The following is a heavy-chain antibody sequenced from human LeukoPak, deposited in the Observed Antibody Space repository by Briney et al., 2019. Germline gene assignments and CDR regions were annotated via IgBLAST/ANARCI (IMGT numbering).Heavy chain of an antibody. D-gene: IGHD5-18*01. Sequence: GGSLRLSCTASGFTFSDYWMSWVRQAPGKGLEWVANVKQAGSERYYVDSVKGRFTISRDDAKKSLYLQMNSLRAEDTAVYYCARGTGMVPDYWGQGTLVTVSS. J-gene: IGHJ4*02. CDR1: GFTFSDYW. V-gene: IGHV3-7*03. CDR2: VKQAGSER. CDR3: ARGTGMVPDY.